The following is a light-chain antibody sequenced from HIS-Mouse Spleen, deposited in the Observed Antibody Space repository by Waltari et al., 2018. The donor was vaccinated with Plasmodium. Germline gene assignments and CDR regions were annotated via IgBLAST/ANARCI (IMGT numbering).Light chain of an antibody. CDR1: KLGDKY. V-gene: IGLV3-1*01. J-gene: IGLJ2*01. CDR3: QAWDSSTAWV. Sequence: SYELTQPPSVSVSPGQTASITCSGDKLGDKYACWYQQKPGQSPVLFIYQASKRPSGIPERFSGSNSGNTATLTISGTQAMDEADYYCQAWDSSTAWVFGGGTKLTVL. CDR2: QAS.